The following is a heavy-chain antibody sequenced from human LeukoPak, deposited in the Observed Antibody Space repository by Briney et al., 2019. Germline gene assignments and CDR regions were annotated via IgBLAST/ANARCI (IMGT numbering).Heavy chain of an antibody. V-gene: IGHV3-23*01. CDR3: ARDRVNWNDVGGLFDY. CDR1: GFTFSSYA. CDR2: ISGSGGNT. Sequence: GGSLRLSCAASGFTFSSYAMNWVRQAPGKGLEWVSVISGSGGNTYYADSVKGRFTISRDNSKNTLYLQMNSLSAEDTAVYYCARDRVNWNDVGGLFDYWGQGTLVTVSS. J-gene: IGHJ4*02. D-gene: IGHD1-1*01.